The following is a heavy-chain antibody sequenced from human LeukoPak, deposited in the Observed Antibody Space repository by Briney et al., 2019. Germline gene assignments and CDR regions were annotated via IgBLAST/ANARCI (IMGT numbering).Heavy chain of an antibody. D-gene: IGHD6-13*01. Sequence: ASVKVSCKASGYTFTGYYIHWVRQAPGQGLEWMGWINPNSGGTKYAQKFQGRVTMTRDTSISTAYMEVSRLRSGDTAVYYCARIPSMGIAAAGTEAFDIWGQGTMVTVSS. CDR2: INPNSGGT. V-gene: IGHV1-2*02. J-gene: IGHJ3*02. CDR3: ARIPSMGIAAAGTEAFDI. CDR1: GYTFTGYY.